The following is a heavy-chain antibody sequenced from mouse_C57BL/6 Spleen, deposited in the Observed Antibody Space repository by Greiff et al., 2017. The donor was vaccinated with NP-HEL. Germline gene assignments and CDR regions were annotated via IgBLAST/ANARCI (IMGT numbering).Heavy chain of an antibody. V-gene: IGHV1-53*01. Sequence: QVQLQQSGTELVKPGASVKLSCKASGYTFTSYWMHWVKQRPGQGLEWIGNINPSNGGTNYNEKFKSKATLTVDKSSSTAYMQLSSLTSEDSAVYYCAREPFTTVAYYAMDYWGQGTSVTVSS. CDR2: INPSNGGT. CDR1: GYTFTSYW. CDR3: AREPFTTVAYYAMDY. J-gene: IGHJ4*01. D-gene: IGHD1-1*01.